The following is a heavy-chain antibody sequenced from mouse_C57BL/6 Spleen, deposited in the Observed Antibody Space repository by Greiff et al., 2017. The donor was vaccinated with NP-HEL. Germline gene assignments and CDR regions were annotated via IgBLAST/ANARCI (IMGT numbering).Heavy chain of an antibody. CDR2: IYTGSGRT. CDR3: SRDYYGSSLEFAD. V-gene: IGHV1-55*01. J-gene: IGHJ3*01. CDR1: GYTFTSYW. Sequence: QVQLQQPGAELVKPGASVKMSCKASGYTFTSYWITWVKQRPGQGLEWIGDIYTGSGRTNYNEKFKSRATLTGDTSSSTPYLQLSSLTSEDSAVYYCSRDYYGSSLEFADWGQATLVT. D-gene: IGHD1-1*01.